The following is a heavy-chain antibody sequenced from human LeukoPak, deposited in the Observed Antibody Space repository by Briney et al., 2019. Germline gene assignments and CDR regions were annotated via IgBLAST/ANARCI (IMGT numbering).Heavy chain of an antibody. CDR1: GYTFTSYG. V-gene: IGHV1-69*13. CDR3: ARAEGYSSRVYYYYGMDV. J-gene: IGHJ6*02. D-gene: IGHD6-13*01. Sequence: SVKVSCKASGYTFTSYGISWVRQAPGQGLEWMGGIIPIFGTANYAQKFQGRVTITADESTSTAYMELSSLRSEDTAVYYCARAEGYSSRVYYYYGMDVWGQGTTVTVSS. CDR2: IIPIFGTA.